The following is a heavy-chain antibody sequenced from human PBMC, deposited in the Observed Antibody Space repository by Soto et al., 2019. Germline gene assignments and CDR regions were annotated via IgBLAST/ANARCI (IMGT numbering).Heavy chain of an antibody. Sequence: ETLSLTCTVSGGSISSYYWSWIRQPPGKGLEWIGYIYYSGSTNYNPSLKSRVTISVDTSKNQFSLKLSSVTAADTAVYYCARAGVVVPAAIGNWFDPWGQGTLVTVSS. V-gene: IGHV4-59*01. CDR2: IYYSGST. J-gene: IGHJ5*02. D-gene: IGHD2-2*02. CDR3: ARAGVVVPAAIGNWFDP. CDR1: GGSISSYY.